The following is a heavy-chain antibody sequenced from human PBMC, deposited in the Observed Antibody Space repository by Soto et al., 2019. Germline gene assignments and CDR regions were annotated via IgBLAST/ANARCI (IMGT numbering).Heavy chain of an antibody. D-gene: IGHD5-18*01. J-gene: IGHJ4*02. CDR3: ARVRAYSYGYEDY. CDR1: GGSMRSDDYY. V-gene: IGHV4-30-4*01. Sequence: QVQLQESGPGLVKPSQTLSLTCTVSGGSMRSDDYYWSWIRQPPGKGLEWIGYIYHSGTTYYNPYLQSRVSISLDTSKTPFSLKLSSVAAAVTDVYYCARVRAYSYGYEDYWGQGNLVTVSA. CDR2: IYHSGTT.